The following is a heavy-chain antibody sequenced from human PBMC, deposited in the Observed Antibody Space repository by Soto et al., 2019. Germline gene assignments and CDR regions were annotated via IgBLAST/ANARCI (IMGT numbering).Heavy chain of an antibody. CDR2: ISSSGSTI. Sequence: GGSLRLSCAASGFTFSSYEMNWVRRAPGKGLEWVSYISSSGSTIYYADSVKGRFTISRDNAKNSLYLQMNSLRAEDTAVYYCASRTVTTDFYYYYYGMDVWGQGTTVTVSS. CDR1: GFTFSSYE. J-gene: IGHJ6*02. V-gene: IGHV3-48*03. CDR3: ASRTVTTDFYYYYYGMDV. D-gene: IGHD4-4*01.